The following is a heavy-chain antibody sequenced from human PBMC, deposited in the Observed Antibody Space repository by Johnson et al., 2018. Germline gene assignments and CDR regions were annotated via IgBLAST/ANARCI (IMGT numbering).Heavy chain of an antibody. Sequence: VQLVESGGGLIQPGGSLRLSCAASGFTVSSNYMSWVRQAPGKGLEWVSVIYSGGSTYYAASVKGRFTISRDNSKNTLSLQMNSLRAEDTAVYYVAKDLFEWALVPVGAGCAFDIWGQGTMVTVSS. CDR1: GFTVSSNY. CDR3: AKDLFEWALVPVGAGCAFDI. J-gene: IGHJ3*02. V-gene: IGHV3-53*01. CDR2: IYSGGST. D-gene: IGHD1-26*01.